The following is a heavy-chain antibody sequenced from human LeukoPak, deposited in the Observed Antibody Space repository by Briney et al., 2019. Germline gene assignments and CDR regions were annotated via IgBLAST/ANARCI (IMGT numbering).Heavy chain of an antibody. V-gene: IGHV6-1*01. CDR2: AYYRSKWYN. D-gene: IGHD6-6*01. CDR3: ARDLEYSSSYYYYGMDV. J-gene: IGHJ6*02. Sequence: SQTLSLTCAISGDSVSSNSAAWTWLRQSPSRGLEWLGSAYYRSKWYNDYAVSLKSRITINPDTSKNQFSLQLNSVTPEDTAVYYCARDLEYSSSYYYYGMDVWGQGTTVTVSS. CDR1: GDSVSSNSAA.